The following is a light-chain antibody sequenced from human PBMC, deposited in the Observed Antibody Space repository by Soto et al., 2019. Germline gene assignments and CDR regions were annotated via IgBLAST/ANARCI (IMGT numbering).Light chain of an antibody. CDR2: QAS. CDR1: QSIITY. J-gene: IGKJ4*01. Sequence: DIQMTQSPSTLSASVGDRVTITCRASQSIITYLAWYQQKPGKAPKFLIYQASSLQSGVPSRFSSSGSETEFTLTISSLQRDDFATYYCQQYQSYPITFGGGTKVEIK. V-gene: IGKV1-5*03. CDR3: QQYQSYPIT.